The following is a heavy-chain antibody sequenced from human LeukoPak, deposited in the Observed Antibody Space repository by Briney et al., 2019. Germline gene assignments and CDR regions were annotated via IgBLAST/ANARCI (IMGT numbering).Heavy chain of an antibody. CDR1: GFTFSSYS. CDR3: ARDYGSGSYYNPYYYGMDV. V-gene: IGHV3-48*02. D-gene: IGHD3-10*01. CDR2: ISSSSSTI. J-gene: IGHJ6*02. Sequence: GGSLRLSCAASGFTFSSYSMNWVRQAPGKGLEWVSYISSSSSTIYYADSVKGRFTISRDNAKNSLYLQMNSLRDEDTAVYYCARDYGSGSYYNPYYYGMDVWGQGTTVTVSS.